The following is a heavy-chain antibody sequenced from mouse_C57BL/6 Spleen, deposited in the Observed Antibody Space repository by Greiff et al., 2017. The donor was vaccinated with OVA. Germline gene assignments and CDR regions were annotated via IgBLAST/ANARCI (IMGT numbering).Heavy chain of an antibody. D-gene: IGHD1-1*01. V-gene: IGHV14-4*01. Sequence: EVKLVESGAELVRPGASVKLSCTASGFNIKDDYMHWVKQRPEQGLEWIGWIDPENGDTEYASKFQGKATITADTSSNTAYLQLSSLTSEDTAVYYGTTGYGSSYGGYFDVWGTGTTVTVSS. CDR3: TTGYGSSYGGYFDV. CDR1: GFNIKDDY. J-gene: IGHJ1*03. CDR2: IDPENGDT.